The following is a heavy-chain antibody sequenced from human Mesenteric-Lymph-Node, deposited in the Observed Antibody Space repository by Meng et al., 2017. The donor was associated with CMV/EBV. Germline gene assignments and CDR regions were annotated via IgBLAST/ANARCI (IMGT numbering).Heavy chain of an antibody. CDR1: GYPFIGYH. Sequence: ASVKVSCKTSGYPFIGYHIHWVRQAPGQGLEWMGRSIPNSGNTDYAQKFRGRVTLTRDTSISTAYMELNSLKSDDTAMYYCARDRAYGGNIVFVDHWGQGMLVTVSS. CDR3: ARDRAYGGNIVFVDH. V-gene: IGHV1-2*02. J-gene: IGHJ4*02. CDR2: SIPNSGNT. D-gene: IGHD4-23*01.